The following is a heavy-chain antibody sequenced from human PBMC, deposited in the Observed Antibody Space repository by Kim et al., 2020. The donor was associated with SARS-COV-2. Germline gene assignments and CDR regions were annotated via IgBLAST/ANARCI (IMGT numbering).Heavy chain of an antibody. CDR3: ARHQREPLDY. CDR1: GGSISSSSYY. Sequence: SETLSLTCTVSGGSISSSSYYWGWIRQPPGKGLEWIGSIYYSGSTYYNPSLKSRVTISVDTSKNQFSLKLSSVTAADTAVYYCARHQREPLDYWGQGTLVTVSS. CDR2: IYYSGST. D-gene: IGHD1-26*01. V-gene: IGHV4-39*01. J-gene: IGHJ4*02.